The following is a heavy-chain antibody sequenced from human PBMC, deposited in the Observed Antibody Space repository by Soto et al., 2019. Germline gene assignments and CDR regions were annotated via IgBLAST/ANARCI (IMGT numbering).Heavy chain of an antibody. J-gene: IGHJ6*03. D-gene: IGHD3-10*01. V-gene: IGHV4-59*01. CDR3: ARDFFMVRGEDYYYYYMDV. CDR2: IYYSGST. CDR1: GGSISSYY. Sequence: PSETLSLTCTVSGGSISSYYWSWIRQPPGKGLEWIGYIYYSGSTNYNPSLKSRVTMSVDTSKNQFSLKLSSVTAADTAVYYCARDFFMVRGEDYYYYYMDVWGKGTTVTVSS.